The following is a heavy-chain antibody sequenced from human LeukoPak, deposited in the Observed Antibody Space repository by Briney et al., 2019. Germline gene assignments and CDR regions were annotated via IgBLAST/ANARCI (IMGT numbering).Heavy chain of an antibody. D-gene: IGHD1-26*01. CDR1: GFTFSRYA. V-gene: IGHV3-23*01. CDR2: ISGSGGST. Sequence: GGSLRLSCAASGFTFSRYAMSWVRQAPGKGLVWGSAISGSGGSTYYADSVKGRFTISRDNSKNTLYLQMNSLRSEDTGVDYCSKDLRALRTGHWFHPRGQATLVTVPS. CDR3: SKDLRALRTGHWFHP. J-gene: IGHJ5*02.